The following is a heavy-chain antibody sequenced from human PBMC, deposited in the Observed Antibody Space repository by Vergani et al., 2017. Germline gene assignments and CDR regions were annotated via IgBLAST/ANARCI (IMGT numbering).Heavy chain of an antibody. J-gene: IGHJ6*02. V-gene: IGHV4-61*02. CDR1: GGSISSGSYY. Sequence: QVQLQESGPGLVKPSQTLSLTCTVPGGSISSGSYYWSWIRQPAGKGLEGIGRIYTSGSTKYNPSLKSRVTISVDTSKNQFSLKLSSVTAADTAVYYCARDKPMYYYDSSALSGGYYGMDVWGQGTTVTVSS. D-gene: IGHD3-22*01. CDR3: ARDKPMYYYDSSALSGGYYGMDV. CDR2: IYTSGST.